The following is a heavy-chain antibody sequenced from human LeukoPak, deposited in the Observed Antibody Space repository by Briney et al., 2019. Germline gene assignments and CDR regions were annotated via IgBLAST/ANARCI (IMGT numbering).Heavy chain of an antibody. V-gene: IGHV3-74*01. CDR1: GFNFSRYW. CDR2: INTDGTTT. D-gene: IGHD4-17*01. Sequence: GGSLRLSCVGSGFNFSRYWMNWVRQAPGKGLMWVSRINTDGTTTNYADSVKGRFTISRDNSKNTLYLQMNSLRAEDTAVYYCAKVATVTTPPLGPFDYWGQGTLVTVSS. J-gene: IGHJ4*02. CDR3: AKVATVTTPPLGPFDY.